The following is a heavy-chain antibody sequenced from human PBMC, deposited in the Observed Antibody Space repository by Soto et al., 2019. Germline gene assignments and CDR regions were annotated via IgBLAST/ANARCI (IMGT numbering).Heavy chain of an antibody. CDR1: GYTFTSYG. Sequence: ASVKVSCKASGYTFTSYGISWVRQAPGQGLEWMGWISAYNGNTNYAQKLQGRVTMTTDTSTSTAYMELRSLRSDDTAVYYCARDGFRWFGEFDAFDIWGQGTMVTVSS. CDR2: ISAYNGNT. D-gene: IGHD3-10*01. CDR3: ARDGFRWFGEFDAFDI. J-gene: IGHJ3*02. V-gene: IGHV1-18*01.